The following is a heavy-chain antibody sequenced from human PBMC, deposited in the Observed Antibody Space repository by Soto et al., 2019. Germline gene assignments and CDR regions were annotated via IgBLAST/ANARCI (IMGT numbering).Heavy chain of an antibody. D-gene: IGHD3-22*01. J-gene: IGHJ4*02. V-gene: IGHV4-30-2*01. CDR2: ISHSGST. Sequence: SETLSLTCAVSGGSISSGGYSWSWIRQPPGKGLEWIGYISHSGSTYYNPSLKSRVTISVDRSKNQFSLKLSSVTAADTAVYYCARDPMIWGQGTLVTVS. CDR3: ARDPMI. CDR1: GGSISSGGYS.